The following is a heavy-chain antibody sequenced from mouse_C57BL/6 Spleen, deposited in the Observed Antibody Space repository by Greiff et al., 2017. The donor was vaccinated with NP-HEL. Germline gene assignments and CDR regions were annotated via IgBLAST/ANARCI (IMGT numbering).Heavy chain of an antibody. CDR1: GFTFSSYG. CDR3: ARQGDEYDGFAY. D-gene: IGHD2-4*01. V-gene: IGHV5-6*02. J-gene: IGHJ3*01. Sequence: EVMLVESGGDLVKPGGSLKLSCAASGFTFSSYGMSWVRQTPDKRLEWVATISSGGSYTYYPDSVKGRFTISRDNAKNTLYLQMSSLKSEDTAMYYCARQGDEYDGFAYWGQGTLVTVSA. CDR2: ISSGGSYT.